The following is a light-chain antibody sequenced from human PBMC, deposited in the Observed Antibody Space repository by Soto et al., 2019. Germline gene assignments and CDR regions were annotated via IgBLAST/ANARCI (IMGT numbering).Light chain of an antibody. CDR1: QSIRSS. Sequence: DIQMTQSPSSLSAYVGDRVTITCRASQSIRSSLNWYQQKPGKAPNLLIYTTSNLESGVPSRFSGSGSGTDFTLTISRLQPEDFATYFCQQGYSRPRTFGQRTKVDIK. J-gene: IGKJ1*01. CDR3: QQGYSRPRT. CDR2: TTS. V-gene: IGKV1-39*01.